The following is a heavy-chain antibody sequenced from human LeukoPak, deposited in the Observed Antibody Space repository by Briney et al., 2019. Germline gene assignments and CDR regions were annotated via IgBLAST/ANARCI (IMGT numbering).Heavy chain of an antibody. CDR2: INHSRST. Sequence: SETLSLTCAVYGGSFSGYYWSWIRQPPGKGLEWIGEINHSRSTNYNPSLKSRVTISVDTSKNQFSLKLSSVTAADTAVYYCARGLDWFDPRGQGTLVTVSS. CDR1: GGSFSGYY. V-gene: IGHV4-34*01. J-gene: IGHJ5*02. CDR3: ARGLDWFDP.